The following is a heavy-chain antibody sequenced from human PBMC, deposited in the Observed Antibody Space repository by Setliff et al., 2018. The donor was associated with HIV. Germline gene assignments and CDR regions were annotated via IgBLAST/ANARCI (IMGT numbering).Heavy chain of an antibody. CDR1: GGSISNYY. J-gene: IGHJ2*01. Sequence: SETLSLTCTVSGGSISNYYWSWIRQPPGKGLEWIGYISYTGTTKYNPSLKSRVTVSVDTSQNQFSLKLTSVTAADTATYFCSRGPPFDRWGRGTLVTVSS. V-gene: IGHV4-59*08. CDR3: SRGPPFDR. CDR2: ISYTGTT.